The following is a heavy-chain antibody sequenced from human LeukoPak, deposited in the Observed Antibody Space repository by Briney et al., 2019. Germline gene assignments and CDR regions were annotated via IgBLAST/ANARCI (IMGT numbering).Heavy chain of an antibody. D-gene: IGHD6-25*01. CDR2: ISSSSSYI. CDR1: GFTFSSYS. Sequence: GGSLRLSCAASGFTFSSYSMNWVRQAPGKGLEWVSSISSSSSYIYYADSVKGRFTISRDNAKNSLYLQMNSLRAEDTAVYYCARGPSGGYDAFDIWGQGTMVTVSS. CDR3: ARGPSGGYDAFDI. V-gene: IGHV3-21*01. J-gene: IGHJ3*02.